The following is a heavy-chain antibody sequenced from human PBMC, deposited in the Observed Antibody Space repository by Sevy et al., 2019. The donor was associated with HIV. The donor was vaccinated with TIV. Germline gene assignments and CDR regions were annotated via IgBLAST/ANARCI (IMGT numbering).Heavy chain of an antibody. CDR2: ISYDGSNK. CDR3: ASARGAYDSSGYDY. CDR1: GFTFSSYA. Sequence: GGSLRLSCAASGFTFSSYAMHWVRQAPGKGLEWVAVISYDGSNKYYADSVMGRFTISRDNSKNTLDMQMNSLRAADTAVYYCASARGAYDSSGYDYWGQGTLVTVSS. V-gene: IGHV3-30-3*01. D-gene: IGHD3-22*01. J-gene: IGHJ4*02.